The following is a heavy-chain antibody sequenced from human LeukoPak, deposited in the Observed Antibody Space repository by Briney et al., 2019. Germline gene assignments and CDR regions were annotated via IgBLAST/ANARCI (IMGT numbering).Heavy chain of an antibody. J-gene: IGHJ4*02. Sequence: AAVNVSCKASGYTFAGYYMHWVRQPPGQGLEWMGWINPNSDGTNYAQKFQGRVTMTRDTSMSTAYMELSRLRSDDTAVYYCARVGEIAAVPIYYFDYWGQGTLVTVSS. CDR3: ARVGEIAAVPIYYFDY. D-gene: IGHD6-13*01. CDR1: GYTFAGYY. CDR2: INPNSDGT. V-gene: IGHV1-2*02.